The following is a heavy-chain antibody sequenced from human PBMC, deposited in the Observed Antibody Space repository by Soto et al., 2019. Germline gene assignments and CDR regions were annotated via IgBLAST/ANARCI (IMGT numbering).Heavy chain of an antibody. CDR3: ATAGGEAPFDY. D-gene: IGHD3-16*01. CDR1: GFTFSSYG. Sequence: QVQLVESGGGVVQPGRSLRLSCAASGFTFSSYGMHWVRQAPGKGLEWVAVISYDGSNKDYADSVKGRFTISRDNSKNTLYLQMNSLRAEDTAVYYCATAGGEAPFDYWGQGTLVTVSS. J-gene: IGHJ4*02. CDR2: ISYDGSNK. V-gene: IGHV3-30*03.